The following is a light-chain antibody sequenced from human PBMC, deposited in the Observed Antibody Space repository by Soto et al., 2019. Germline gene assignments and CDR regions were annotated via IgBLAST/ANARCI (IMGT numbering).Light chain of an antibody. CDR2: SNN. V-gene: IGLV1-47*02. Sequence: QSVLTQPPSASGTPGQRVTISCSGSNSNIGGNSVNWYQQLPLRAPKLLIYSNNQRPSGVPDRFSGSKSGTSASMAISGVRSEAEADYYCAAWDDSLTAWVFGGGTKLTVL. J-gene: IGLJ3*02. CDR3: AAWDDSLTAWV. CDR1: NSNIGGNS.